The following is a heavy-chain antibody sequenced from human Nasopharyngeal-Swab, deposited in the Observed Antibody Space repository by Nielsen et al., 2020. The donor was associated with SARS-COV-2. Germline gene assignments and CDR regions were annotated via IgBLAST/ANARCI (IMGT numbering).Heavy chain of an antibody. J-gene: IGHJ4*02. CDR3: ARGSETYYYDSSGYPDY. V-gene: IGHV1-8*01. CDR1: GYTFTSYD. CDR2: MNPNSGNT. D-gene: IGHD3-22*01. Sequence: ASVKVSCNASGYTFTSYDINCVRQATGQGLEWMGWMNPNSGNTGYAQKFQGRVTMTRNTSISTAYMELSSLRSEDTAVYYCARGSETYYYDSSGYPDYWGQGTLVTVSS.